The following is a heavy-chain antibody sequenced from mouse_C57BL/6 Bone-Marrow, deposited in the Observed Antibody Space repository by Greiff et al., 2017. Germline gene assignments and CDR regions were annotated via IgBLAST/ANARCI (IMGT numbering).Heavy chain of an antibody. CDR2: IYPSDSDT. CDR3: ARGDYYGSSYGAMDY. V-gene: IGHV1-61*01. Sequence: VQLQQPGAELVRPGSSVKLSCKASGYTFTSYWMDWVKQRPGQGLEWIGNIYPSDSDTHYNPKFKDKATLTVDKSSSTAYMQLSSLTSEESAVYYCARGDYYGSSYGAMDYWGQGTSVTVSS. J-gene: IGHJ4*01. D-gene: IGHD1-1*01. CDR1: GYTFTSYW.